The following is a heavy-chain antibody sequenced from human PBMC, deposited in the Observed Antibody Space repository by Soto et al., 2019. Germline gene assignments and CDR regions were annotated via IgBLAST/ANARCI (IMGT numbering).Heavy chain of an antibody. D-gene: IGHD5-12*01. CDR2: INAGSGNT. V-gene: IGHV1-3*05. CDR3: ARVSGYYLPDY. Sequence: QVQLVQSGAEEKKPGASVKVSCKASGYTFTNYAMHLVRQAPGQRLEWMGWINAGSGNTKYSQKFQGRVTITRDTSASTAYMELSSLRSEDTAVYYCARVSGYYLPDYWGQGTLVTVSS. J-gene: IGHJ4*02. CDR1: GYTFTNYA.